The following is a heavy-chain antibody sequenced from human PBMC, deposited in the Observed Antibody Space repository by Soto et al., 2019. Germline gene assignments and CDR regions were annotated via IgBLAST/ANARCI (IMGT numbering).Heavy chain of an antibody. CDR2: IIPIFGRA. D-gene: IGHD2-2*01. Sequence: SVKVSCKASGGTFSSYAISWVRQAPGQGLEWMGGIIPIFGRANYAQKFQGRVTITADESTSTAYMELSSLRSEDTAVYYCAREMYCSSTSCPHYYYYYGMDVWGQGTTVTVSS. CDR1: GGTFSSYA. J-gene: IGHJ6*02. CDR3: AREMYCSSTSCPHYYYYYGMDV. V-gene: IGHV1-69*13.